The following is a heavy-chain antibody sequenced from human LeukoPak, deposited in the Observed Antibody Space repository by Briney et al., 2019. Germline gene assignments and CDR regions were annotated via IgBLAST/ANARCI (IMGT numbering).Heavy chain of an antibody. CDR1: GFTFSNYD. J-gene: IGHJ4*02. D-gene: IGHD6-19*01. V-gene: IGHV3-13*01. Sequence: GGSLRLSCAASGFTFSNYDVHWVRHSAGKGLEWVSAIGTPGDTYYADSVKGRFTISRENAKNSFYLQMNSLTVGDTAVYYCAIEAALNTAGWYWLDYWGQGILVTVSS. CDR3: AIEAALNTAGWYWLDY. CDR2: IGTPGDT.